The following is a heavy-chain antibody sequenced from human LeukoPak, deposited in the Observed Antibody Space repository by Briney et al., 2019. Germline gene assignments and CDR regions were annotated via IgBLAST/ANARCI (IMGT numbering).Heavy chain of an antibody. CDR1: GYTFTDYY. CDR2: INPNSGGT. J-gene: IGHJ4*02. V-gene: IGHV1-2*02. D-gene: IGHD5-18*01. Sequence: GASVKVSCKASGYTFTDYYMHWARQAPGQGLEWMGWINPNSGGTNYAQKFQGRVTMTRDTSISTAYMELSRLRSDDTAVYYCARDVQLWLRTFDYWGQGTLVTVSS. CDR3: ARDVQLWLRTFDY.